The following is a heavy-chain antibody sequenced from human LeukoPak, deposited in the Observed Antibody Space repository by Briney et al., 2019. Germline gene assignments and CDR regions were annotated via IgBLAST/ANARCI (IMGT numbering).Heavy chain of an antibody. Sequence: GASVKVSCKASGGTFSIYAISWVRQAPGQGLEWMGGIIPIFGTANYAQKFQGRVTITADESTSTAYMELSSLRSEDTAVYYCARYRYCSGGSCYSTFDYWGQGTLVTVSS. CDR2: IIPIFGTA. V-gene: IGHV1-69*13. J-gene: IGHJ4*02. CDR1: GGTFSIYA. D-gene: IGHD2-15*01. CDR3: ARYRYCSGGSCYSTFDY.